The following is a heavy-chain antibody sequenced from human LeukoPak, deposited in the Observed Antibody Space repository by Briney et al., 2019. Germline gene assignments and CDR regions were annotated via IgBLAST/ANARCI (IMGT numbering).Heavy chain of an antibody. CDR3: AKGQPNYYDNCGYDY. CDR2: VSGTGETT. CDR1: GFPLGSYA. J-gene: IGHJ4*02. Sequence: TGGSLRLSCAASGFPLGSYAMSWVRQAPGKGLEWVSTVSGTGETTYYADSVKGRFNISRDNSKNTLYLQMNSLRPDGTAIYYCAKGQPNYYDNCGYDYWGQGTLVTVSS. V-gene: IGHV3-23*01. D-gene: IGHD3-22*01.